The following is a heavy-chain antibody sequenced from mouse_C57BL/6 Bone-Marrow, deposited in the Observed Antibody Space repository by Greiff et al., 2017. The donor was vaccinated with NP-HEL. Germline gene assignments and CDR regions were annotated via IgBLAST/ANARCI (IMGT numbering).Heavy chain of an antibody. CDR3: ATYGSSPHDY. CDR1: GFTFSSYA. V-gene: IGHV5-4*03. Sequence: EVKVVESGGGLVKPGGSLKLSCAASGFTFSSYAMSWVRQTPEKRLEWVATISDGGSYTYYPDNVKGRFTISRDNAKNNLYLQMSHLKSEDTAMYYCATYGSSPHDYWGQGTTLTVSS. CDR2: ISDGGSYT. J-gene: IGHJ2*01. D-gene: IGHD1-1*01.